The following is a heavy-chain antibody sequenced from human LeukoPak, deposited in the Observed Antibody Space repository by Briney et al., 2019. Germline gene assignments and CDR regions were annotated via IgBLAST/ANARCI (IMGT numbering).Heavy chain of an antibody. V-gene: IGHV3-23*01. CDR3: AKAATYYDFWSGLDDNNWFDP. CDR2: IFPSGGEI. D-gene: IGHD3-3*01. Sequence: QAGGSLRLSCAASGFTFSTFAMIWVRQPPGKGLEWVSSIFPSGGEIHYADSVRGRFTISRDNSKSTLSLQMNSLRAEDTAVYYCAKAATYYDFWSGLDDNNWFDPWGQGTLVTVSS. J-gene: IGHJ5*02. CDR1: GFTFSTFA.